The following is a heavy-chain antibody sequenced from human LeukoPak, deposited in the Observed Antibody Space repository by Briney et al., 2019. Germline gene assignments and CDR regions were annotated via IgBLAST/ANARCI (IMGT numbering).Heavy chain of an antibody. CDR2: ISAYNGNT. V-gene: IGHV1-18*01. J-gene: IGHJ4*02. CDR3: ASNSY. Sequence: ASVKVSCKASGYTFTSYGISWVRQAPGQGLEWMGWISAYNGNTNYSQKFQGRVTITRDTSASTAYMELSSLRSEDTAVYYCASNSYWGQGTLVTVSS. CDR1: GYTFTSYG.